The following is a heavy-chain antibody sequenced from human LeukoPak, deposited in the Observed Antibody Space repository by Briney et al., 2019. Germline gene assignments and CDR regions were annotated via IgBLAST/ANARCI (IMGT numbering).Heavy chain of an antibody. CDR2: ISYDGSNK. D-gene: IGHD6-19*01. CDR3: ARDTLPYSSGWYGVDY. J-gene: IGHJ4*02. CDR1: GFTFSSYG. Sequence: GRSLRLPCAASGFTFSSYGMHWVRQAPGKGLEWVAVISYDGSNKYYADSVKGRFTISRDNSKNTLYLQMNSLRAEDTAVYYCARDTLPYSSGWYGVDYWGQGTLVTVSS. V-gene: IGHV3-30*03.